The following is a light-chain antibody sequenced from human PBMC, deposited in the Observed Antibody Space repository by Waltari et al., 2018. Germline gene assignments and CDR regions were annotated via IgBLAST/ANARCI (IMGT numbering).Light chain of an antibody. V-gene: IGLV1-51*02. J-gene: IGLJ7*01. CDR1: SSNIGNNY. CDR3: GTWDSSLSGAV. Sequence: QSVLTQPPSVSAAPGQRVTISCSGGSSNIGNNYVSWYRQFPGTAPKLLIYENTERPSGIPGRFSGSKSGTSATLDITGLQAGDEADDYCGTWDSSLSGAVFGGVTHLTVL. CDR2: ENT.